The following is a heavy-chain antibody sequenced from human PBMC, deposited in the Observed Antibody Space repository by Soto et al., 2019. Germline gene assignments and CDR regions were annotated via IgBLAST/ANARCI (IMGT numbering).Heavy chain of an antibody. J-gene: IGHJ4*02. D-gene: IGHD4-17*01. CDR3: AKEFVGYGDYGTFDY. V-gene: IGHV3-30*18. CDR1: GFTFSSYG. CDR2: ISYDGSNK. Sequence: QVQLVDSGGGVVQPGRSLRLSCAASGFTFSSYGMHWVRQAPGKGLEWVAVISYDGSNKYYADSVKGRFTISRDNSKNTLYLQMNSLRAEDTAVHYCAKEFVGYGDYGTFDYWGQGTLVTVSS.